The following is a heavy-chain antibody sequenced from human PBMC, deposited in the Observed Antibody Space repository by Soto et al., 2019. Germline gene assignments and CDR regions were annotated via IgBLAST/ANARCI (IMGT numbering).Heavy chain of an antibody. J-gene: IGHJ4*02. D-gene: IGHD2-2*01. Sequence: PGGSLRLSXAASGFTFSSYAMHWVRQAPGKGLEWVAVISYDGSNKYYADSVKGRFTISRDNSKNTLYLQMNSLRAEDTAMYYCARGPSSLTRFDYWGQGTLVTVSS. V-gene: IGHV3-30-3*01. CDR2: ISYDGSNK. CDR1: GFTFSSYA. CDR3: ARGPSSLTRFDY.